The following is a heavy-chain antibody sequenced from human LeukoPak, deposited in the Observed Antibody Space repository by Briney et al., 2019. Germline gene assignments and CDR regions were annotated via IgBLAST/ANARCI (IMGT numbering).Heavy chain of an antibody. J-gene: IGHJ5*02. CDR3: ARQGYYNTGNWFDP. CDR2: ISPDASDI. D-gene: IGHD3-9*01. Sequence: GESLKISYKGPAXIFNNYWIAWLRQMPGKGLEGVGVISPDASDIRYGPSFQGQVTISVDRSISAVYLQWSSLKASDTAIYYCARQGYYNTGNWFDPWGQGALVTVSS. V-gene: IGHV5-51*01. CDR1: AXIFNNYW.